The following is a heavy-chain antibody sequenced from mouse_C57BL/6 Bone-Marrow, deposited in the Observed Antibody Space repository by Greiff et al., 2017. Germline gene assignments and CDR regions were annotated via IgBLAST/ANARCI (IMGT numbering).Heavy chain of an antibody. CDR1: GFTFSSYT. J-gene: IGHJ1*03. CDR2: ISGGGGNT. V-gene: IGHV5-9*01. D-gene: IGHD1-1*01. CDR3: SRQVTTVLATKYFDV. Sequence: EVKLVESGGGLVKPGGSLKLSCAASGFTFSSYTMSWVRQTPEKRLQWVAAISGGGGNTYYPDSVKGRFTISRDNDKNILYLQISSLRSEDTALYYCSRQVTTVLATKYFDVWGTGTTVTVSS.